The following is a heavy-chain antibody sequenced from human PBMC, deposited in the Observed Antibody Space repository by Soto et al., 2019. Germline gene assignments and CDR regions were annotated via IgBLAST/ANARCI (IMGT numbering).Heavy chain of an antibody. V-gene: IGHV3-23*01. J-gene: IGHJ6*03. CDR3: ANVGYDFWSGHPTFMDV. CDR1: GFTFSSYA. Sequence: GGSLRLSCAASGFTFSSYAMSWVRQAPGKGLEWVSAISGSGGSTYYADSVKGRFTISRDNSKNTLYLQMNSLRAEDTAVYYCANVGYDFWSGHPTFMDVWGKGTTVTVSS. D-gene: IGHD3-3*01. CDR2: ISGSGGST.